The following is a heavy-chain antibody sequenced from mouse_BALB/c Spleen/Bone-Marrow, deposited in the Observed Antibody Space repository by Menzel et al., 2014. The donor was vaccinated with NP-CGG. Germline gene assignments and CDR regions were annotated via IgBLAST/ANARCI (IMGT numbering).Heavy chain of an antibody. V-gene: IGHV1-80*01. CDR1: GYAFSSYW. CDR3: ARWYRDPHFAMDY. J-gene: IGHJ4*01. Sequence: QVQLQQSGAELVRPGSSVKISCKASGYAFSSYWMNWVKQRPGQGLEGIGQIYPGDGDTNYNGNFKDKATLTVDRSSSTAFMQLSSLTSEDSAVYFCARWYRDPHFAMDYWGPGTSVTVSS. D-gene: IGHD2-14*01. CDR2: IYPGDGDT.